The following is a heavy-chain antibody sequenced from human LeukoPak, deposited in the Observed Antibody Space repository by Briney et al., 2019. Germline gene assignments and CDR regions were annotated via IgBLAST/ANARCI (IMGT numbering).Heavy chain of an antibody. Sequence: SETLSLTCTVSGGSISSYYWSWIRQPPGKGLEWIGSIYHSGSTYYNPSLKSRVTISVDTSKNQFSLKLSSVTAADTAVYYCAAGIPYNWNDGIFDYWGQGTLVTVSS. CDR2: IYHSGST. J-gene: IGHJ4*02. CDR3: AAGIPYNWNDGIFDY. V-gene: IGHV4-59*04. D-gene: IGHD1-20*01. CDR1: GGSISSYY.